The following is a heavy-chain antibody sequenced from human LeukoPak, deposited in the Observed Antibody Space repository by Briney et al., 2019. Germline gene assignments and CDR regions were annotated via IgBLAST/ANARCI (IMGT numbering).Heavy chain of an antibody. D-gene: IGHD2-15*01. J-gene: IGHJ4*02. CDR3: AKEAGYCSGGSCYDY. V-gene: IGHV3-23*01. Sequence: PGGSLRLSWAASGFTFSSYAMSWVRQAPEKGLEWVSAISGSGGSTYYADSVKGRFTISRDNSKNTLYLQMNSLRAEDTAVYYCAKEAGYCSGGSCYDYWGQGTLVTVSS. CDR1: GFTFSSYA. CDR2: ISGSGGST.